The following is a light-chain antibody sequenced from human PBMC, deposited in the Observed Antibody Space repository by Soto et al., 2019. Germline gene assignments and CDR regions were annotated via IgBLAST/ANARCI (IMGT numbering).Light chain of an antibody. Sequence: LAPGERATLSCRASQSFSSYLAWYQQKPGQAPRLLIYDASKRATGIPARFSGRGSGTDFTLTISSLEPEDFAVYYCQQRSNWPPVITFGQGTRLEIK. J-gene: IGKJ5*01. V-gene: IGKV3-11*01. CDR3: QQRSNWPPVIT. CDR2: DAS. CDR1: QSFSSY.